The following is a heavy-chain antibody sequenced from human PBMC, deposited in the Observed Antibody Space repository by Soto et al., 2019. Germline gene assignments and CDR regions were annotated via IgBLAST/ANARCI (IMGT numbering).Heavy chain of an antibody. Sequence: SETLSLTCTVSGDSLTNYYWAWIRQPPGKGLEWIGYIHYTGKTNYNPSLKSRVTISVDTSKNQFSLRLSSVTAADTAIYYCARTLDGRLLFDFWGQGALVTVSS. CDR2: IHYTGKT. CDR1: GDSLTNYY. V-gene: IGHV4-59*08. J-gene: IGHJ4*02. D-gene: IGHD4-17*01. CDR3: ARTLDGRLLFDF.